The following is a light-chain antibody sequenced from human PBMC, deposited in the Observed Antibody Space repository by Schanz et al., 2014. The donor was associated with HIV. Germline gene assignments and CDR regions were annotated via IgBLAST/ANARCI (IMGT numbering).Light chain of an antibody. Sequence: EIVMTQSPGTLSVSPGERATLSCRASQTVSNNLAWYQQKPGQAPRLLIYGASTRVTGIPARFSGSGSGTEFTLTISSLQSEDFAVYYCQQRSNWPRTFGQGTKLEIK. J-gene: IGKJ2*01. CDR2: GAS. V-gene: IGKV3-15*01. CDR1: QTVSNN. CDR3: QQRSNWPRT.